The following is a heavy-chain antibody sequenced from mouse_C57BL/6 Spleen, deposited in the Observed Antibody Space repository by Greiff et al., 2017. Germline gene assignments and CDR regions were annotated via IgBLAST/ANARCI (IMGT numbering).Heavy chain of an antibody. CDR1: GYAFSSYW. D-gene: IGHD1-1*01. Sequence: QVQLQQSGAELVKPGASVKISCKASGYAFSSYWMNWVKQRPGKGLEWIGQIYPGDGDTNYNGKFKGKATLTADKSSSTAYMQLSSLTSEDSAVYFCARLTTVVFRYFDVWGTGTTVTVSS. V-gene: IGHV1-80*01. CDR2: IYPGDGDT. J-gene: IGHJ1*03. CDR3: ARLTTVVFRYFDV.